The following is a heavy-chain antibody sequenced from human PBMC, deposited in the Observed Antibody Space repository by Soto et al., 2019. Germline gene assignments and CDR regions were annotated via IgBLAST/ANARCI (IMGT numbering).Heavy chain of an antibody. CDR2: IWYDGSNK. CDR3: ARDANYYDSSGYPRY. D-gene: IGHD3-22*01. CDR1: GFTFSSYG. Sequence: PGGSLRLSCAASGFTFSSYGMHWVRQAPGKGLEWVAVIWYDGSNKYYADSVKGRFTISRDNSKNTLYLQMNSLRAEDTAVYYYARDANYYDSSGYPRYWGQGTLVTVSS. J-gene: IGHJ4*02. V-gene: IGHV3-33*01.